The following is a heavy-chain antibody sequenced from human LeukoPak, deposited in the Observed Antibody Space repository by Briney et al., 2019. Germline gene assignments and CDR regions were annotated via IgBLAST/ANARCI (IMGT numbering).Heavy chain of an antibody. V-gene: IGHV1-69*13. Sequence: AASVTVSCKASGGTFSNYPISWVRQTPGQGLEWMGGIIPIFDTGNYAQKFQGRVTITADQSTSTAYMELSSLRSEDTAVYFCARSYDCGGDCFEAFDIWGQGTMVTVSS. J-gene: IGHJ3*02. D-gene: IGHD2-21*02. CDR2: IIPIFDTG. CDR1: GGTFSNYP. CDR3: ARSYDCGGDCFEAFDI.